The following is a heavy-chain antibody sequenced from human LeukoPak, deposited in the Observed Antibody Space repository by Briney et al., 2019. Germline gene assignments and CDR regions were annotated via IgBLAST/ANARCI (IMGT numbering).Heavy chain of an antibody. CDR1: GFTFGDYA. CDR3: TKSRYYDYVWGGS. Sequence: GESLRLSCTTSGFTFGDYAISWFRQAPGEGLEWVCLIRSRLYGGTTEYAAPVIGRFTISRDDSKSIAYLQMNSLKTEDTAVYYCTKSRYYDYVWGGSWGQGTLVTVSS. V-gene: IGHV3-49*03. J-gene: IGHJ5*02. D-gene: IGHD3-16*01. CDR2: IRSRLYGGTT.